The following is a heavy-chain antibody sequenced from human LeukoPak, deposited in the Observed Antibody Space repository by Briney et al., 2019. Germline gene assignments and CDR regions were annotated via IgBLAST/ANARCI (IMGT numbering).Heavy chain of an antibody. Sequence: SETLSLTCTVSGGSISSSSYFWGWIRQPPGKGLEWIGSIYYSGSTYYIPSLKSRVTISVDTSKNQFSLKLSSVTAADTAVYYCASEGNTVTTNYYYYYMDVWGKGTTVTVSS. J-gene: IGHJ6*03. D-gene: IGHD4-17*01. CDR3: ASEGNTVTTNYYYYYMDV. V-gene: IGHV4-39*07. CDR2: IYYSGST. CDR1: GGSISSSSYF.